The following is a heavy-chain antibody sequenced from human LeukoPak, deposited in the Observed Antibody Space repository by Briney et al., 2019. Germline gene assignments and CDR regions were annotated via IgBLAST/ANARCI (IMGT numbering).Heavy chain of an antibody. Sequence: GSSVKVSCKASAGTLSSYAISWVRQAPGQGLEWMGAIIPIFGTANHAQKFQGRVTITTDESTSTAYMELSSLRTEDTAVEYCARGSYFDDWGQGTLVTV. J-gene: IGHJ4*02. CDR3: ARGSYFDD. CDR1: AGTLSSYA. CDR2: IIPIFGTA. V-gene: IGHV1-69*05.